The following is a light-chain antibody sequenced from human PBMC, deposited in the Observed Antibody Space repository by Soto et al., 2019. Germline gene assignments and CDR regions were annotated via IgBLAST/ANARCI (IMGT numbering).Light chain of an antibody. J-gene: IGKJ5*01. CDR1: QTVSSY. V-gene: IGKV3-11*01. CDR3: QHRMNWPLT. CDR2: DAS. Sequence: EIVLTQSPATLSLSPGERATLSCRASQTVSSYLLWYQQKRGQAPRLLIYDASNMATGIPARFSGSGSGTDFTLTISSLEPEDFAVYYCQHRMNWPLTFGQGTRLEIK.